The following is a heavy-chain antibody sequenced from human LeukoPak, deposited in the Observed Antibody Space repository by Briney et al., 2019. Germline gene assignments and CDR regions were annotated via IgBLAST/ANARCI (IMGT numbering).Heavy chain of an antibody. CDR2: ISSSSSTI. CDR3: AKERPSITIFGVVIIASAPLDY. J-gene: IGHJ4*02. V-gene: IGHV3-48*01. CDR1: GFTFSSYW. Sequence: GGSLRLSCAASGFTFSSYWMNWVRQAPGKGLEWVSYISSSSSTIYYADSVKGRFTISRDNAKNSLYLQMNSLRAEDTAVYYCAKERPSITIFGVVIIASAPLDYWGQGTLVTVSS. D-gene: IGHD3-3*01.